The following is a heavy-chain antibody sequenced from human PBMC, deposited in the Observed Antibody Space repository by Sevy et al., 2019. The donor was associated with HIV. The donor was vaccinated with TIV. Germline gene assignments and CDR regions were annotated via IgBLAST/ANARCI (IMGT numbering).Heavy chain of an antibody. Sequence: GGSLRLSCAASGLSFSNAWMAWVRQAPGKGLEWVGRIRSETGGGTTDFAAFAKGKFTISRDGPKNTLYLQMNSLKTEDTAVYYCAIDHRRDGMIVVPFEKWGLGTLVTVSS. CDR2: IRSETGGGTT. V-gene: IGHV3-15*01. CDR1: GLSFSNAW. D-gene: IGHD3-22*01. CDR3: AIDHRRDGMIVVPFEK. J-gene: IGHJ4*02.